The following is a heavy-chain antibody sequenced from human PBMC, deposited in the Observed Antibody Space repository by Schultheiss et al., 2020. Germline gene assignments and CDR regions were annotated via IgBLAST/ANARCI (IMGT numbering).Heavy chain of an antibody. Sequence: GESLKISCAASGFTFDDYAMHWVRQAPGKGLEWVSLISWDGGSTYYADSVKGRFTIYRDNSKNSLYLQMNSLRAEDTALYYCAKCSDYGDYVPLDWGQGTLVTVSS. V-gene: IGHV3-43D*03. J-gene: IGHJ4*02. CDR3: AKCSDYGDYVPLD. CDR2: ISWDGGST. CDR1: GFTFDDYA. D-gene: IGHD4-17*01.